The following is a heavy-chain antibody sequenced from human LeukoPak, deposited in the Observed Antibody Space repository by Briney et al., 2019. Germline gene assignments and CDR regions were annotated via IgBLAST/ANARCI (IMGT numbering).Heavy chain of an antibody. D-gene: IGHD2-15*01. Sequence: SETLSLTCTVSGGSISSSSYYWGWIRQPPGKGLEWIGSIYYSGSTYYNPSLKSRVTISVDTSKNQFSLKLSSVTAADTAVYYCARRGYCSGGSCYRWFDPWGQGILVTVSS. J-gene: IGHJ5*02. CDR1: GGSISSSSYY. CDR2: IYYSGST. V-gene: IGHV4-39*01. CDR3: ARRGYCSGGSCYRWFDP.